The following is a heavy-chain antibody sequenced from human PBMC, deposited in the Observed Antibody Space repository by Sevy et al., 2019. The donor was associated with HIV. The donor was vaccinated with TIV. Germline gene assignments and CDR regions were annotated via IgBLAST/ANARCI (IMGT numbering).Heavy chain of an antibody. CDR2: IRFDGSNK. Sequence: GGSLRLSCAASGFSFRSYGMHWVRQAPGKGLEWVAFIRFDGSNKHYADSVKGRFTISRDYSTNTLNLQMNSLRTEDTAVYSCANVQEKSSSWYPPDHWGQGTLVTVSS. J-gene: IGHJ4*02. CDR3: ANVQEKSSSWYPPDH. D-gene: IGHD6-13*01. CDR1: GFSFRSYG. V-gene: IGHV3-30*02.